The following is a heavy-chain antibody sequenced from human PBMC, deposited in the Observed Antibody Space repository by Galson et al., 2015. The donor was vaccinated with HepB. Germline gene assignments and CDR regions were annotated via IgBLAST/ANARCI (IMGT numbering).Heavy chain of an antibody. CDR2: IYYSGST. D-gene: IGHD2-2*01. Sequence: ETLSLTCTVSGGSVSSGSYYWSWIRQPPGKGLEWIGYIYYSGSTNYNPSLKSRVTISVDTSKNQFSLKLSSVTAADTAVYYCARVPGEGYCSSTSCPHYYYYGMDVWGQGTTVTVSS. CDR3: ARVPGEGYCSSTSCPHYYYYGMDV. V-gene: IGHV4-61*01. J-gene: IGHJ6*02. CDR1: GGSVSSGSYY.